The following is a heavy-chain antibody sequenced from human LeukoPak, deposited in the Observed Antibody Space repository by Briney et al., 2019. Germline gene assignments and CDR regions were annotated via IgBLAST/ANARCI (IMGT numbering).Heavy chain of an antibody. V-gene: IGHV1-69*04. CDR2: IIPILGLA. D-gene: IGHD2-21*01. CDR1: GGTFSSYA. Sequence: SVKVSCKASGGTFSSYAISWVRQAPGQGLEWMGRIIPILGLANYAQKFQGRVTITADKSTSTAYMELSSLRSEDTAVYYCARDDCLLARCKPLFDIWGQGTMVTVSS. J-gene: IGHJ3*02. CDR3: ARDDCLLARCKPLFDI.